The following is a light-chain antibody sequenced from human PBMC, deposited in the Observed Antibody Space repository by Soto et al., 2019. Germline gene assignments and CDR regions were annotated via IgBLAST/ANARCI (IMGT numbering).Light chain of an antibody. J-gene: IGKJ5*01. Sequence: DIQLTQSPSFLSASVGDRVTITCRASQGTSSYLAWFQQKPGRAPKLLTYGASTLQSGVPARFSGSGSGTDFTLTISNLQPEDFATYYCQQLNAYPLTFGQGTRLEIK. V-gene: IGKV1-9*01. CDR2: GAS. CDR3: QQLNAYPLT. CDR1: QGTSSY.